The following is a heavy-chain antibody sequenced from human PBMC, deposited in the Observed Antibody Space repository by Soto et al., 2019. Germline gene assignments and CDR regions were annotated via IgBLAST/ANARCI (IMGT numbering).Heavy chain of an antibody. D-gene: IGHD6-6*01. V-gene: IGHV4-4*02. Sequence: PSGSMDISCTMSSGTICIILWWGWVRTPPGKGLEWIGEIYHSGSTNYNPSLKSRVTISVDKSKNQFSLKLSSVTAADTAVYYCAREGPNYSSSSDIWGQGTLVPGSS. CDR1: SGTICIILW. CDR2: IYHSGST. J-gene: IGHJ4*02. CDR3: AREGPNYSSSSDI.